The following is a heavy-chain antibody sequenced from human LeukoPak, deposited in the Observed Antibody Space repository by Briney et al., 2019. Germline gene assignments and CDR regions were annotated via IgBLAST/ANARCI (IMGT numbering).Heavy chain of an antibody. CDR3: ARVGRYCSGGSCYSIPFDY. V-gene: IGHV1-18*04. CDR1: GYTFTGYY. CDR2: ISAYNGNT. Sequence: ASVKVSCKASGYTFTGYYIHWVRQAPGQGLEWMGWISAYNGNTNYAQKLQGRVTMTTDTSTSTAYMELRSLRSDDTAVYYCARVGRYCSGGSCYSIPFDYWGQGTLVTVSS. J-gene: IGHJ4*02. D-gene: IGHD2-15*01.